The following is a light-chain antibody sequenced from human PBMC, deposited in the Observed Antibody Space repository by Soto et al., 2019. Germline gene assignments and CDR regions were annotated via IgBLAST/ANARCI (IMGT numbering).Light chain of an antibody. CDR3: CSYAGTTTFVE. CDR2: EGS. V-gene: IGLV2-23*03. J-gene: IGLJ2*01. CDR1: SSALGSSNL. Sequence: QSALSQPASVSGSPGQSITISCTGASSALGSSNLVSWYQQYPGKAPKLVIYEGSKRPSGVSYRFSGSTSGNTASLTISGLQADDEADYYCCSYAGTTTFVEFGGGTKVTLL.